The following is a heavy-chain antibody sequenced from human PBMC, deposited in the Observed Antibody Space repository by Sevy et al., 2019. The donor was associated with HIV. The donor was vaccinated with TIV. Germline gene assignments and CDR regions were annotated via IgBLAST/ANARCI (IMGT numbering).Heavy chain of an antibody. CDR3: ARVTTRLDRGYNWFDP. CDR1: GGSISSYY. Sequence: SETLSLTCTVSGGSISSYYWSWIRQPPGKGLEWIGYIYYSGSTNYNPSLKSRVTISVDTSKNQFSLKLSSVTAADTAVYYCARVTTRLDRGYNWFDPWGQGTLVTVSS. CDR2: IYYSGST. D-gene: IGHD3-3*01. J-gene: IGHJ5*02. V-gene: IGHV4-59*01.